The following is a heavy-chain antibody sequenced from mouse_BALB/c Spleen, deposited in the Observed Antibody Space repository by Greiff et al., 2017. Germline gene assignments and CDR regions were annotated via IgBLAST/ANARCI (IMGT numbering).Heavy chain of an antibody. CDR2: IYPGNSDT. V-gene: IGHV1-5*01. CDR1: GYTFTSYW. J-gene: IGHJ3*01. CDR3: ARIFTGAY. Sequence: EVKLMESGTVLARPGASVKMSCKASGYTFTSYWMHWVKQRPGQGLEWIGAIYPGNSDTSYNQKFKGKATLTVDKSSSTAYMELRSLTSEDSAVYYCARIFTGAYWGQGTLVTVSA. D-gene: IGHD1-1*01.